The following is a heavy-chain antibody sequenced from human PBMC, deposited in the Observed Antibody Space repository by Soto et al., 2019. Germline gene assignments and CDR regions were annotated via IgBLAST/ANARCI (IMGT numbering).Heavy chain of an antibody. D-gene: IGHD3-10*01. Sequence: ASVKVSCKASGFTFTSSAVQWVRQARGQRLERKGWIVVGSGNTNYAQKFQERVTITRDMSTSTAYMELSSLRSEDTAVYYCASAYGSGSYFLGMDVWGQGTTVTVSS. CDR1: GFTFTSSA. CDR3: ASAYGSGSYFLGMDV. V-gene: IGHV1-58*01. J-gene: IGHJ6*02. CDR2: IVVGSGNT.